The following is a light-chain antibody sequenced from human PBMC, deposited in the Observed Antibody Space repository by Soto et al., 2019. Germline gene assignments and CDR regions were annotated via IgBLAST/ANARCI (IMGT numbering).Light chain of an antibody. V-gene: IGLV2-14*01. CDR1: SSDVGGYNY. Sequence: QSVLTQPASVSGSPGQSITISCTGTSSDVGGYNYVSWYQQHPGKAPKLMIYDVSNRPSGVSNRFSGPKSGNTASLTFFGLQAEDEADYYCSSNTSSSTLVFGTGTKVTVL. CDR2: DVS. J-gene: IGLJ1*01. CDR3: SSNTSSSTLV.